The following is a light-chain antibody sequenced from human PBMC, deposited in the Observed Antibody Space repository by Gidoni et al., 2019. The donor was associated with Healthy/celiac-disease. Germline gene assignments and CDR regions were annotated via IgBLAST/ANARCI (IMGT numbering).Light chain of an antibody. J-gene: IGKJ3*01. Sequence: DVVMSQSPLSLSVTLGPPASISCRSSPCLVYSDVNTYLNWFQQRPGQAPRRLIYKVSSRDSGVPDRFSGSGSGTDFTLKISRVEAEDVGVYYCMQGTHWPFTFGPGTKVDIK. CDR2: KVS. CDR3: MQGTHWPFT. V-gene: IGKV2-30*01. CDR1: PCLVYSDVNTY.